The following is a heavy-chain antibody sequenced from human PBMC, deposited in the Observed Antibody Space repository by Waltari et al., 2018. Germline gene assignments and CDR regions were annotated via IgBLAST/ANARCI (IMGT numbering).Heavy chain of an antibody. Sequence: QVQLVQSGAEVKKPGASVKVSCKASGYTFTGYYMHWVRQAPGQGLEWMGRINPSRGGRNNEQTFQGRVTMTRDTSTSTVYMELSSLRSEDTAVYYCARGPSIAAATRVDYWGQGTLVTVSS. J-gene: IGHJ4*02. V-gene: IGHV1-2*06. CDR1: GYTFTGYY. D-gene: IGHD6-13*01. CDR3: ARGPSIAAATRVDY. CDR2: INPSRGGR.